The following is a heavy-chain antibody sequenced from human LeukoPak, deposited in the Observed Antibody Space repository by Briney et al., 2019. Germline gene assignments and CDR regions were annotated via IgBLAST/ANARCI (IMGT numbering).Heavy chain of an antibody. V-gene: IGHV4-59*11. CDR2: IYHSGSA. D-gene: IGHD1-1*01. Sequence: SETLSLTCTVSGGSISSHYWSWIRQPPGKVLEWIGSIYHSGSAYYNPSLKSRVTISVDTSKNQFSLKLSSVTAADTAVYYCARGGMERPFDYWGQGTLVTVSS. CDR1: GGSISSHY. J-gene: IGHJ4*02. CDR3: ARGGMERPFDY.